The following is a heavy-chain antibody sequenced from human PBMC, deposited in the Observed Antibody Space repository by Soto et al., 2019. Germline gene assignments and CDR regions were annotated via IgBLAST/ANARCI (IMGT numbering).Heavy chain of an antibody. V-gene: IGHV3-30-3*01. D-gene: IGHD3-9*01. CDR1: GFTFSSYA. J-gene: IGHJ6*02. CDR3: VRDKERITILRYYYYGMDV. Sequence: QVQLVESGGGVVQPGRSLRLSCAASGFTFSSYAMHWVRQAPGKGLEWVAVISYDGSNKYYADSVKGRFTISRDNSKNTLYLQMNSLRAEDTAVYYCVRDKERITILRYYYYGMDVWGQGTTVTVSS. CDR2: ISYDGSNK.